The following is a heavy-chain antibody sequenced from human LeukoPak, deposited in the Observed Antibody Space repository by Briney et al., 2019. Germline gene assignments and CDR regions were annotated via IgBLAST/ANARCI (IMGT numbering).Heavy chain of an antibody. Sequence: GGSLRLSCAASGFTFSDNYMSWIRQAPGKGLEWVSYISSGSTYTNYADSVKGRFTISRDNAKNTLYLQMSSLRAEDTAVYYCARQKLGASDYWGQGTLVTVSS. D-gene: IGHD1-26*01. CDR2: ISSGSTYT. CDR3: ARQKLGASDY. CDR1: GFTFSDNY. J-gene: IGHJ4*02. V-gene: IGHV3-11*06.